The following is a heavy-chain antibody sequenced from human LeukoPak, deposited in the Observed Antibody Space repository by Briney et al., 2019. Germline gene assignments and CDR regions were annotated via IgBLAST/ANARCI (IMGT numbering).Heavy chain of an antibody. CDR1: GFTFSSYS. Sequence: PGGSLRLSCAASGFTFSSYSMNWVRQAPGKGLEWVSSISSSSTYIYYADSVKGRFTISRDNAKNSLYLQMNSLRAEDTAVYFCASQYTSSRIFDDWGQGTLVTVSS. J-gene: IGHJ4*02. CDR3: ASQYTSSRIFDD. CDR2: ISSSSTYI. V-gene: IGHV3-21*01. D-gene: IGHD6-13*01.